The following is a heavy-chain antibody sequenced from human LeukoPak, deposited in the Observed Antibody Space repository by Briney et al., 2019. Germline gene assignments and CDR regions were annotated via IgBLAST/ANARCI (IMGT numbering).Heavy chain of an antibody. CDR2: IKQDGSEK. D-gene: IGHD6-19*01. J-gene: IGHJ4*02. CDR1: GFTFSSYW. Sequence: GGSLRLSCAASGFTFSSYWMSWVRQAPGKGLEWVANIKQDGSEKYYVDSVKGRFTISRDNAKNSLYLQMNSLRAEDTAVYYCARDGGSGWPSFDYWGPGTLVTVSS. CDR3: ARDGGSGWPSFDY. V-gene: IGHV3-7*01.